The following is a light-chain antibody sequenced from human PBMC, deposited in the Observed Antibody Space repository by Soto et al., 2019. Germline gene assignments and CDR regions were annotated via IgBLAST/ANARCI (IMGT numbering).Light chain of an antibody. CDR3: KQRQNWPWT. CDR2: DTS. J-gene: IGKJ1*01. V-gene: IGKV3-11*01. CDR1: QSVSSY. Sequence: EIVLTQSPATLSLSPGESATLSCRASQSVSSYLAWYQQKPGQAPRLLIYDTSNRATGIPARFSGSGSGTDFTLTISSLEPEDFAVYYCKQRQNWPWTFGQGTKVEIK.